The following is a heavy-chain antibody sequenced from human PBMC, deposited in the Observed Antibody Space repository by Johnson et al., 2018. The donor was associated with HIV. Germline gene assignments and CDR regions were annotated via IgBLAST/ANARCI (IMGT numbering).Heavy chain of an antibody. V-gene: IGHV3-20*04. D-gene: IGHD1-26*01. Sequence: VQLVESGGGVVPHGGSLRLSCAASGFTFDDHGMSWVRQAPGKGLEWVSGINWNGGSTGYADSVKGRFTISRDNDKNSLTLQMNSLRAADTALYFCARAYPLGVTLFSAFDIWGQGTMVTVSS. CDR2: INWNGGST. CDR3: ARAYPLGVTLFSAFDI. CDR1: GFTFDDHG. J-gene: IGHJ3*02.